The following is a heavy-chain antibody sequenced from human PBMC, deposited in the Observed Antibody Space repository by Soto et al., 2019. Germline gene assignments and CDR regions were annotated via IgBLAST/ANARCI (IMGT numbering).Heavy chain of an antibody. V-gene: IGHV1-69*04. CDR2: IIPILGIA. CDR3: ARVFSRDAFDI. CDR1: GYTFTSYG. J-gene: IGHJ3*02. Sequence: SVKVSCKASGYTFTSYGISWARQAPGQGLEWMGRIIPILGIANYAQKFQGRVTITADKSTSTAYMELSSLRSEDTAVYYCARVFSRDAFDIWGQGTMVTVSS.